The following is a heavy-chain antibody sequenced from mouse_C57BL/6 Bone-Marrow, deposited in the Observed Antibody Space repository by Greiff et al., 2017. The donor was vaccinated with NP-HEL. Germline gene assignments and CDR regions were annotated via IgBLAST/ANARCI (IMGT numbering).Heavy chain of an antibody. D-gene: IGHD2-4*01. V-gene: IGHV5S21*01. CDR3: TIGIYYDYVAWFAY. CDR1: GFTFSSYA. CDR2: ISSGGDYI. Sequence: EVKLVESGEGLVKPGGSLKLSCAASGFTFSSYAMSWVRQTPEKRLEWVAYISSGGDYIYYADTVKGRFTISRDNARHTLYLQMSILKSDDTAMYYATIGIYYDYVAWFAYWVQGTLVTVSA. J-gene: IGHJ3*01.